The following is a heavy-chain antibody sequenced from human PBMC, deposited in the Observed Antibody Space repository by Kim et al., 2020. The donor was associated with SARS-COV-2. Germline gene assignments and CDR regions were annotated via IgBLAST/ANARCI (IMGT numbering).Heavy chain of an antibody. V-gene: IGHV1-3*01. Sequence: YSQKFQGSVTITRDTTASTAYMELSSLRSEDTAVYYCARVYGDYGDYLMDYWGQGTLVTVSS. J-gene: IGHJ4*02. CDR3: ARVYGDYGDYLMDY. D-gene: IGHD4-17*01.